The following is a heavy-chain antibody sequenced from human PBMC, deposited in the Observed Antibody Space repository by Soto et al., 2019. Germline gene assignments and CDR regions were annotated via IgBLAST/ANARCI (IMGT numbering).Heavy chain of an antibody. CDR3: ARHRTRSGYNWFDP. CDR1: GGSISSYY. J-gene: IGHJ5*02. D-gene: IGHD3-22*01. V-gene: IGHV4-59*08. CDR2: VSYSGST. Sequence: SETLSLTCTVSGGSISSYYWSWVRQPPGKGLEWVGYVSYSGSTNYNPSLKGRVTITLDTSKNQFSLTLSSVTAADTAMYYCARHRTRSGYNWFDPWGQGTLVTV.